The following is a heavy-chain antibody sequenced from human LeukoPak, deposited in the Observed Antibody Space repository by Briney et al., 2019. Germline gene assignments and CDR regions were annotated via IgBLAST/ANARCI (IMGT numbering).Heavy chain of an antibody. D-gene: IGHD2-15*01. CDR1: GGTFSSYA. J-gene: IGHJ4*02. CDR3: ARDLCHGGSCFHFDS. CDR2: INPDSGAT. Sequence: GASVKVSCKASGGTFSSYAISWVRQAPGQGLEWLAWINPDSGATNFAQRFQGRVTMTRDTSVNTVHMELNRLRSDDTAVYYCARDLCHGGSCFHFDSWGQGTLVTVSS. V-gene: IGHV1-2*02.